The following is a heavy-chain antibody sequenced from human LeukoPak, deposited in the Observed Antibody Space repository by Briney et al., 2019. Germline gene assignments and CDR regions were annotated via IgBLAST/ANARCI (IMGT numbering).Heavy chain of an antibody. CDR3: ARDSGADIVATISGEPYYYMDV. J-gene: IGHJ6*03. Sequence: ASVKVSCKASGYTFTGYYMHWVRQAPGQGLEWMGWINPNSGGTNYAQKFQGRVTMTRDTSISTAYMELSRLRSDDTAVYYCARDSGADIVATISGEPYYYMDVWGKGTTVTISS. V-gene: IGHV1-2*02. CDR1: GYTFTGYY. D-gene: IGHD5-12*01. CDR2: INPNSGGT.